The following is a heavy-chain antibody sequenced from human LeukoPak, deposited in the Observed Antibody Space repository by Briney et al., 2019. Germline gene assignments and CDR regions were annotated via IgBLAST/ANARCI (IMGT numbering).Heavy chain of an antibody. V-gene: IGHV3-30*18. CDR1: GFTFSSYG. J-gene: IGHJ4*02. D-gene: IGHD3-10*01. CDR3: AKDRGPLSYYFDY. Sequence: GRSLRLSCAASGFTFSSYGMHWVRQAPGKGLEWVAVISYDGSNKYYADSVKGRFTISRDNAKNTLYLQMNSLRAEDTAVYYCAKDRGPLSYYFDYWGQGTLVTVSS. CDR2: ISYDGSNK.